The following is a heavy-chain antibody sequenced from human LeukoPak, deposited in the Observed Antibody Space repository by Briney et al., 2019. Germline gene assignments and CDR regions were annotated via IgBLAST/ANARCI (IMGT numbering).Heavy chain of an antibody. J-gene: IGHJ4*02. V-gene: IGHV3-15*01. CDR1: GFTFSNAW. D-gene: IGHD3-10*01. CDR3: LRDWYGSGSYWQIRESFFDY. Sequence: GGSLRLSCAASGFTFSNAWMSWVRQAPGKGLEWVGRIKSKTDGGTTDYAAPVKGRFTISRDDSKNTLYLQMNSLKTEDTAIYYCLRDWYGSGSYWQIRESFFDYWGQGTLVTVSS. CDR2: IKSKTDGGTT.